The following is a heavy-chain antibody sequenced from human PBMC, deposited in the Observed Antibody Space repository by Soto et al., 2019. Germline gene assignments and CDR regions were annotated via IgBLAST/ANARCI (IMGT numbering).Heavy chain of an antibody. CDR2: IRDRAFSYAT. Sequence: VLLVESGGGLVQPGGSLKLSCAASGFDFKDSSIHWVRQASGKGLEWVGRIRDRAFSYATAYAASVKGRFTISRDDSTNTAYLQMNSLKTEDTAIYYCTRLISAAQDYWGQGTLVTVSS. J-gene: IGHJ4*02. V-gene: IGHV3-73*01. D-gene: IGHD3-10*01. CDR3: TRLISAAQDY. CDR1: GFDFKDSS.